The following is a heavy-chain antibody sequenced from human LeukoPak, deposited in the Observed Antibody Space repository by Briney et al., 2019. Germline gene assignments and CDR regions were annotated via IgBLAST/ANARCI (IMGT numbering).Heavy chain of an antibody. CDR2: IYYSGST. D-gene: IGHD6-19*01. Sequence: SETLSLTCTVSGVSISSHYWSWIRQPPGKGLEWIGYIYYSGSTNYNPSLKSRVTISVDTSRTQFSLKLSSVTAADTAVYYCARGAVAGYFDYWGQGTLVTVSS. V-gene: IGHV4-59*11. J-gene: IGHJ4*02. CDR3: ARGAVAGYFDY. CDR1: GVSISSHY.